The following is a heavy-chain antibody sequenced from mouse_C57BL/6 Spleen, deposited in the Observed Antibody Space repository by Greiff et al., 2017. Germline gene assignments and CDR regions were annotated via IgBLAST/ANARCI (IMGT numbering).Heavy chain of an antibody. CDR3: TRQTGRAMDY. J-gene: IGHJ4*01. V-gene: IGHV1-15*01. CDR1: GYTFTDYE. CDR2: IDPETGGT. D-gene: IGHD4-1*01. Sequence: QVQLQQSGAELVRPGASVTLSCKASGYTFTDYEMHWVKQTPVHGLEWIGAIDPETGGTAYNQKFKGKAILTADTSSTTAYMELRSLTAEDSAVYYCTRQTGRAMDYWGQGTSVTVSS.